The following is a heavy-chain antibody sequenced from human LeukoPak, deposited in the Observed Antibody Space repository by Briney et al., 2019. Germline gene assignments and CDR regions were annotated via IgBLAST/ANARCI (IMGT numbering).Heavy chain of an antibody. CDR1: GGSISSSNW. V-gene: IGHV4-4*02. CDR2: IYHSGST. D-gene: IGHD1-1*01. CDR3: ARVGGTNYYYYGMDV. Sequence: SETLSLTCAVSGGSISSSNWWSWVRQPPGKGLEWIGEIYHSGSTNYNPSLKSRVTISVDTSNNQFSLKLSSVTAADTAVYYCARVGGTNYYYYGMDVWGQGTTVTVSS. J-gene: IGHJ6*02.